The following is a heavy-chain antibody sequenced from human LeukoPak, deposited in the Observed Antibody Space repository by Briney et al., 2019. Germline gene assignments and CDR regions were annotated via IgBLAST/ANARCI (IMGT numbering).Heavy chain of an antibody. V-gene: IGHV4-39*01. D-gene: IGHD2-2*01. Sequence: SETLSLTCTVSGDSNSSSSYYWGWIRQPPGKGLEWIGTIYYSGSTYYNSSLKSRVTMSVDTSKNQFSLNLSSVTAADTAVYYCARHSNGGCTSTRCHIDYWGQGTLVTASS. CDR2: IYYSGST. CDR1: GDSNSSSSYY. J-gene: IGHJ4*02. CDR3: ARHSNGGCTSTRCHIDY.